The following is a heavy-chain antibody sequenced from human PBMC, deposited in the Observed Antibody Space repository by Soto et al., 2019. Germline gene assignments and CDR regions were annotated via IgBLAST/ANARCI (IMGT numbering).Heavy chain of an antibody. V-gene: IGHV3-23*01. CDR1: GFAFSSYA. CDR2: ISGSGAGT. Sequence: GGSLRLSCAASGFAFSSYAMTWVRQAPGKGLEWVSGISGSGAGTYYADSVKGRFIISRDNSKDTLYLQVNSLRVEDTAVYFCAKGGAEAHYYYMAVWGKGTTVTVSS. J-gene: IGHJ6*03. CDR3: AKGGAEAHYYYMAV. D-gene: IGHD1-26*01.